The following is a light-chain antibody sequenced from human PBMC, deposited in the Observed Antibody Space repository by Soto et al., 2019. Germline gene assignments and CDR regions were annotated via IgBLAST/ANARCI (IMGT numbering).Light chain of an antibody. CDR2: YDD. Sequence: QSVLTQPPSVSEAPRQRVTISCSGSSSNIGNNAVNWYQQLPGKAPKFLIYYDDLLPSGVSDRFSGSKSGTSASLAISGLQSEDEADYYCAAWDVSLNGLVFGGGTKVTVL. J-gene: IGLJ3*02. V-gene: IGLV1-36*01. CDR3: AAWDVSLNGLV. CDR1: SSNIGNNA.